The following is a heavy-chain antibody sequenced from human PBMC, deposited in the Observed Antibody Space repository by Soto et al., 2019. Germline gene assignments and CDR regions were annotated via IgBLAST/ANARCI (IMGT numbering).Heavy chain of an antibody. J-gene: IGHJ6*02. D-gene: IGHD3-22*01. V-gene: IGHV4-39*01. Sequence: PSETLSLTCTVSGGSISSSSYYWGWIRQPPGKGLEWIGSIYYSGSTYYNPSLKSRVTISVDTSKNQFSLKLSSVTAADTAVYYCARLRDDSLEGPYYGMYVWGQGTTVTVSS. CDR3: ARLRDDSLEGPYYGMYV. CDR1: GGSISSSSYY. CDR2: IYYSGST.